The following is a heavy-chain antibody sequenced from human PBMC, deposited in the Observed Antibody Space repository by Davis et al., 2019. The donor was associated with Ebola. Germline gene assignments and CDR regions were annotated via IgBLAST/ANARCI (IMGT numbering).Heavy chain of an antibody. CDR3: ARIRGIAAAFDYYYGMDV. Sequence: SGPTLVKPTETLTLTCTVSGFSLSNARMGVSWIRQPPGKALEWLAHIFSNDEKSYSTSLKSRLTISKDTSKSQVVLTMTNMDPVDTATYYCARIRGIAAAFDYYYGMDVWGQGTTVTVSS. CDR1: GFSLSNARMG. CDR2: IFSNDEK. J-gene: IGHJ6*02. D-gene: IGHD6-13*01. V-gene: IGHV2-26*01.